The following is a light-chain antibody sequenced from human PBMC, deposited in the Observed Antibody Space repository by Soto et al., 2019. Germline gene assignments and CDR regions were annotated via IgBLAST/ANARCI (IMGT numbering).Light chain of an antibody. V-gene: IGKV1-9*01. CDR2: AAS. CDR1: QGIRSY. CDR3: QQLNSYPLT. J-gene: IGKJ5*01. Sequence: TQLTQSPSSLSASVGGRVTITCRASQGIRSYLAWYQQKPGKAPRLLIYAASSLESGVPSRFSGSGSGTDFTPTINSLQPEDFATYYCQQLNSYPLTFGQGTRLEIK.